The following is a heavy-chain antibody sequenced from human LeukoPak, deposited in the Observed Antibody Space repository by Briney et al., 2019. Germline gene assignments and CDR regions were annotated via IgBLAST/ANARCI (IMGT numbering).Heavy chain of an antibody. CDR1: GGSVSSGSYY. V-gene: IGHV4-61*01. CDR3: ARDRTRGYSGYGKWVTYYYYMDV. J-gene: IGHJ6*03. D-gene: IGHD5-12*01. Sequence: SETLSLTCTVSGGSVSSGSYYWSWIRQPPGKGLEWIGYIYYSGSTNYNPSLKSRVTISVDTSKNQFSLKLSSVTAADTAVYYCARDRTRGYSGYGKWVTYYYYMDVWGKGTTVTVSS. CDR2: IYYSGST.